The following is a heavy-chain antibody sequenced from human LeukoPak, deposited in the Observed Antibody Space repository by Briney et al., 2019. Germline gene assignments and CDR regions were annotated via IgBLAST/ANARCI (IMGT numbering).Heavy chain of an antibody. CDR3: ARLYYDFWSGYSPYNWFDP. V-gene: IGHV1-18*01. D-gene: IGHD3-3*01. J-gene: IGHJ5*02. Sequence: GASVKVSCKASGYTFTSYGISWVRQAPGQGLEWMGWIGAYNGNTNYAQKLQGRVTMTTDTSTSTAYMELRSLRSDDTAVYYCARLYYDFWSGYSPYNWFDPWGQGTLVTVSS. CDR1: GYTFTSYG. CDR2: IGAYNGNT.